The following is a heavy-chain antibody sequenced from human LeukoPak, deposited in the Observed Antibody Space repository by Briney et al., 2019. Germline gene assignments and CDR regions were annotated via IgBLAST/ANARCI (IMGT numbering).Heavy chain of an antibody. D-gene: IGHD3-3*01. J-gene: IGHJ3*02. CDR2: IYYSGST. V-gene: IGHV4-39*01. Sequence: SETLSLTCTVSGGSISSSSYYWGWIRQPPGKGLEWIGSIYYSGSTYYNPSLKSRVTISVDTSKNQFSLKLSSVTAADTAVYYCARRYDFWSGYYAPLAAFDIWGQGTMVTVSS. CDR1: GGSISSSSYY. CDR3: ARRYDFWSGYYAPLAAFDI.